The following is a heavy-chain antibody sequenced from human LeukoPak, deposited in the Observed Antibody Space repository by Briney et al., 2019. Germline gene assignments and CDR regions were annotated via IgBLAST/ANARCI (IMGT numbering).Heavy chain of an antibody. J-gene: IGHJ5*02. Sequence: PSQTLSLTCTVSGGSISSGDYYWSWIRQPPGKGLEWIGYIYYSGSTYYNPSLKSRVTISVDTSKNQFSLKLSSVTAADTAVYYCARGVVPAALNWFDPWGQGTLVTVSP. D-gene: IGHD2-2*01. V-gene: IGHV4-30-4*01. CDR2: IYYSGST. CDR3: ARGVVPAALNWFDP. CDR1: GGSISSGDYY.